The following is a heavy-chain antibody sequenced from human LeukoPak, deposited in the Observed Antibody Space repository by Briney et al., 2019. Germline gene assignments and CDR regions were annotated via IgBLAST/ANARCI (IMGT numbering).Heavy chain of an antibody. CDR1: GYTFTGYY. Sequence: GASVKVSCKASGYTFTGYYIHWVRQAPGQGLEWMGWINPHSGVTNYAQQFQGRVTVTRDTSISTAYMELRRLRSDDTAVYYCAKDQIVATGVHYYYYYMDVWGKGTTVTISS. D-gene: IGHD5-12*01. J-gene: IGHJ6*03. V-gene: IGHV1-2*02. CDR3: AKDQIVATGVHYYYYYMDV. CDR2: INPHSGVT.